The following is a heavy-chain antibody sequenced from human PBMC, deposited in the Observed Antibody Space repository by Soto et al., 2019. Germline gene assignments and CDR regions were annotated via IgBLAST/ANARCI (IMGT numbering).Heavy chain of an antibody. V-gene: IGHV4-59*01. CDR3: ARTIAGRVGAFDI. J-gene: IGHJ3*02. D-gene: IGHD3-10*01. CDR2: IDYSGST. CDR1: GGSIRSFF. Sequence: PSETLSLTCTVSGGSIRSFFWSWIRQPPGKGLEWIGYIDYSGSTNYNPSLKSRVTISVDTSKNQFSLKLSSVTAADTAVYYCARTIAGRVGAFDIWGQGTMVTVSS.